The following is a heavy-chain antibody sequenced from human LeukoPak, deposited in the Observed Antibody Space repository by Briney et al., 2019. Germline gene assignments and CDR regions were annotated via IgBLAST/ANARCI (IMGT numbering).Heavy chain of an antibody. CDR3: ARVPVVTAMDWFDP. CDR2: IKPDSGGT. V-gene: IGHV1-2*02. J-gene: IGHJ5*02. Sequence: GASVKVSCRASGYTFTDYYIHWVRRAPGQGLEWMGWIKPDSGGTKYAQKFQGRVTMTRDTSISTAYMELNRLRSDDTAIYYCARVPVVTAMDWFDPWGQGTLVTVSS. D-gene: IGHD2-21*02. CDR1: GYTFTDYY.